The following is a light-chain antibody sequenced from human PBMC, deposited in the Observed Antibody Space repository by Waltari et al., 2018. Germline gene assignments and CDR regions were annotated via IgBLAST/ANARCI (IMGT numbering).Light chain of an antibody. V-gene: IGLV2-14*01. CDR1: SSDIGAYNH. Sequence: QSALTQPASVSGSPGQSIAISCTGTSSDIGAYNHVYWYHQHPGKAPKPIIYEVSNRPSGVSTRFSGSKSGNTASLTISGLQAEDEADYYCNSFTTSATHVFGTGTKVSVL. J-gene: IGLJ1*01. CDR2: EVS. CDR3: NSFTTSATHV.